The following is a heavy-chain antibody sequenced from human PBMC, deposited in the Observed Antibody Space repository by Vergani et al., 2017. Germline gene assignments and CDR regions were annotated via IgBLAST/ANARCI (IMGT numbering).Heavy chain of an antibody. D-gene: IGHD3-9*01. V-gene: IGHV3-23*01. J-gene: IGHJ6*02. CDR3: AKDLRYFDLVQIYYYYGMDV. CDR2: ISGSGGST. Sequence: EVQLLESGGGLVQPGGSLRLSCAASGFTFSSYAMSWVRQAPGKGLEWVSAISGSGGSTYYADSVKGRFTISRDNSKNTLYLQMNSLRAEDTAVYYCAKDLRYFDLVQIYYYYGMDVWGQGTTVTVSS. CDR1: GFTFSSYA.